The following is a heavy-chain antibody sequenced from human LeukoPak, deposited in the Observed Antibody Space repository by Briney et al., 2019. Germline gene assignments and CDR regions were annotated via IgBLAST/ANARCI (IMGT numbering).Heavy chain of an antibody. V-gene: IGHV4-4*07. CDR3: ARDQYDFWSGVGYFDY. CDR1: GGSISSYY. J-gene: IGHJ4*02. Sequence: PSETLSLTCTVSGGSISSYYWSWIRRPAGKGLEWIGRIYTSGSTNYNPSLKSRVTMSVDTSKNQFSLKLSSVTAADTAVYYCARDQYDFWSGVGYFDYWGQGTLVTVSS. D-gene: IGHD3-3*01. CDR2: IYTSGST.